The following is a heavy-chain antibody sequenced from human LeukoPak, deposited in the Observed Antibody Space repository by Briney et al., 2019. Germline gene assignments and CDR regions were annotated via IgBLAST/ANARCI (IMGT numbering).Heavy chain of an antibody. J-gene: IGHJ1*01. CDR3: AILDPMQVYFQH. Sequence: AGGSLRLSCAVSGFTFSSYSMNWVRQAPGKGLEWVSSISSSSSYIYYADSVKGRFTISRDNAKNSLYLQMNSLRAEDTAVYYCAILDPMQVYFQHWGQGTLVTVSS. CDR2: ISSSSSYI. CDR1: GFTFSSYS. V-gene: IGHV3-21*01.